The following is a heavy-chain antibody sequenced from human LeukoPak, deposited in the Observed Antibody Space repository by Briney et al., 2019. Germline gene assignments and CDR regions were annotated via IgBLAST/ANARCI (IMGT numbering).Heavy chain of an antibody. CDR2: INHSGST. CDR1: GGSFSGYY. Sequence: SETLSLTCAVYGGSFSGYYWSWIRQPPGKGLEWIGEINHSGSTNYNPSLKSRVTISVDTSKNQFSLKLSSETAADTAVYYCARTTVVTPFDYWGQGTLVTVSS. D-gene: IGHD4-23*01. V-gene: IGHV4-34*01. CDR3: ARTTVVTPFDY. J-gene: IGHJ4*02.